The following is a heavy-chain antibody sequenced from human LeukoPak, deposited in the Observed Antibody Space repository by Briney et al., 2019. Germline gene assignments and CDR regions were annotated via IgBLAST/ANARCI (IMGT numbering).Heavy chain of an antibody. CDR3: ARGYSSSWDDVGYIDY. Sequence: SETRSLTCTVSCGSITSYYGSWIRQPPGEGPEWIGYIFYSGSTNYNPSLKSRVTISIDASKNQFSLKLSSVTAADTAVYYCARGYSSSWDDVGYIDYWGQGSLVTVSS. J-gene: IGHJ4*02. V-gene: IGHV4-59*01. D-gene: IGHD6-13*01. CDR2: IFYSGST. CDR1: CGSITSYY.